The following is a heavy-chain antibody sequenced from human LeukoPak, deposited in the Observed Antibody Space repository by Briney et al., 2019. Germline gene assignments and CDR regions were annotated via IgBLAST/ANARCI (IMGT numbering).Heavy chain of an antibody. Sequence: PSETLSLTCTVSGGSIGSSSYYWGWIRQPPGKGLEWIGSIYHSGSTYYNPSLKSRVTISVDTSKNQFSLKLSSVTAADTAVYYCARHLKGWVAGPEYYQHWGQGTLVTVSS. CDR3: ARHLKGWVAGPEYYQH. J-gene: IGHJ1*01. V-gene: IGHV4-39*01. D-gene: IGHD6-19*01. CDR1: GGSIGSSSYY. CDR2: IYHSGST.